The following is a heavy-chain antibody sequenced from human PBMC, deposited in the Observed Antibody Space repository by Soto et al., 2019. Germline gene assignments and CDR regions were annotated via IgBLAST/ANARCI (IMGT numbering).Heavy chain of an antibody. Sequence: SETLSLTCTVSGGSISSGGYYWSWIRQHPGKGLEWIGYIYYSGFTYYNPSLKSRVTISVDTSKNQFSLKLSSVTAADTAVYYCARGQWVTMVRGDAFDIWGQGTMVTVSS. CDR2: IYYSGFT. CDR1: GGSISSGGYY. D-gene: IGHD3-10*01. CDR3: ARGQWVTMVRGDAFDI. J-gene: IGHJ3*02. V-gene: IGHV4-31*03.